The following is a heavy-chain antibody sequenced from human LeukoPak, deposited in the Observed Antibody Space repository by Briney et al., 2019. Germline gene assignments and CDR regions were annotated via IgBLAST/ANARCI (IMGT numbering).Heavy chain of an antibody. Sequence: SETLSLTCAVSGYSISSGYCWGWIRPPPGKGLEWIGSIYYSGSTYYNPSLKSRVTISVDTSKNQFSLKLSSVSAADTAVYYCARHVGLDNWFDPWGQGTLVTVSS. D-gene: IGHD5/OR15-5a*01. CDR1: GYSISSGYC. V-gene: IGHV4-38-2*01. J-gene: IGHJ5*02. CDR2: IYYSGST. CDR3: ARHVGLDNWFDP.